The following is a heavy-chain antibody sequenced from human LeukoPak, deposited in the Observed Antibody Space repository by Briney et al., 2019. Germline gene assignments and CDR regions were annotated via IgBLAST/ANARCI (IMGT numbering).Heavy chain of an antibody. D-gene: IGHD3-22*01. CDR3: AKVTYYYDSSGYYYLYFDY. CDR2: ISGSGGST. CDR1: GFTFSSYA. J-gene: IGHJ4*02. Sequence: GGSLRLSCAASGFTFSSYAMSWVRQAPGKGLDWVSAISGSGGSTYYADSVKGRFTISRDNSKNTLYLQMNSLRAEDTAVYYCAKVTYYYDSSGYYYLYFDYWGQGTLVTVSS. V-gene: IGHV3-23*01.